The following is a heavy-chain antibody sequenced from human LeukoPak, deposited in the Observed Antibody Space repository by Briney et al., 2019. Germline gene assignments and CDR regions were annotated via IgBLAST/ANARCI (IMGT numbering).Heavy chain of an antibody. CDR1: GFTFSSYT. CDR2: ISSSSSYI. J-gene: IGHJ3*02. V-gene: IGHV3-21*01. CDR3: ARTLVDPDAFDI. D-gene: IGHD6-6*01. Sequence: PGGSLRLSCAASGFTFSSYTMNWVRQAPGKGLEWVSSISSSSSYIYYADSVKGRFTLSRDNAKNSLYLQMNSLRAEDTAVYYCARTLVDPDAFDIWGQGTMVTVSS.